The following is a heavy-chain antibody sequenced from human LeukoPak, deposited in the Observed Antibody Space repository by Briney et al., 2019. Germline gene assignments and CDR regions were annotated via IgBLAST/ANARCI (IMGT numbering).Heavy chain of an antibody. CDR1: GFTFSGYG. CDR3: AGSSSGWYGEIWFDP. D-gene: IGHD6-19*01. J-gene: IGHJ5*02. Sequence: PGGSLRLSCAASGFTFSGYGMHWVRQAPGKGLEWVAFIRYDGSNKYYADSVKGRFTISRDNSKNMLYLQMNSLRAEDTAVYYCAGSSSGWYGEIWFDPWGQGTLVTVSS. V-gene: IGHV3-30*02. CDR2: IRYDGSNK.